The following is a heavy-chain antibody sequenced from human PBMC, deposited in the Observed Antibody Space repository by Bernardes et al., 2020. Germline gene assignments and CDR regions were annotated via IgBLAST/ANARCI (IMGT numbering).Heavy chain of an antibody. Sequence: GGSLRLSCAASGFSFSDCWMGWVRQTPGKELEWVANINQHGSQKYYVDSVTGRFTISRDNVKNSLYLQMYSLRVEDTALYYCATASNGRADGLILWGQGTFVTVSS. CDR3: ATASNGRADGLIL. J-gene: IGHJ4*02. V-gene: IGHV3-7*03. D-gene: IGHD2-8*01. CDR1: GFSFSDCW. CDR2: INQHGSQK.